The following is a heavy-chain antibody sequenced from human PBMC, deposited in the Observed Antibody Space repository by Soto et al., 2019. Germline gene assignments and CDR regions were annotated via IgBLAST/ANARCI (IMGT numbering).Heavy chain of an antibody. V-gene: IGHV1-3*01. CDR3: ARDPSYWVAVAGPLDY. Sequence: QVQLVQSGAEVKKPGASVKVSCKASGYTFTSYAMHWVRQAPGQRLEWMGWINAGNGNTKYSQKFQGRVTITRDTSTRSAYMELSSLRSEDTAVYYCARDPSYWVAVAGPLDYWGQGTLVTVSS. CDR2: INAGNGNT. CDR1: GYTFTSYA. J-gene: IGHJ4*02. D-gene: IGHD6-19*01.